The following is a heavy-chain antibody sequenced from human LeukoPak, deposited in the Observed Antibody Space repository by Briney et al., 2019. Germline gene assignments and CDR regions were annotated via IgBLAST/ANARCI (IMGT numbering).Heavy chain of an antibody. Sequence: ANIKQDGSEKHYVDSVKGRFTISRDNAKNSLYLQMNSLRDEDTAVYYCARDPSTMPFDYWGQGTLVTVSS. D-gene: IGHD2-2*01. CDR2: IKQDGSEK. V-gene: IGHV3-7*01. CDR3: ARDPSTMPFDY. J-gene: IGHJ4*02.